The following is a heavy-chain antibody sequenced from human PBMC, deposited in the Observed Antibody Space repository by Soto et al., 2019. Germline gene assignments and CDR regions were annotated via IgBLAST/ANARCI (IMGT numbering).Heavy chain of an antibody. Sequence: GESLKISCKGSGYSFTSYWIGWVRQMPGKGLEWMGIIYPGDSATRYSPSFQGQVTISADKSISTAYLQWSSLKASDTAMYYCARVLLAVAGERAFDIWGQGTMVTVSS. V-gene: IGHV5-51*01. CDR2: IYPGDSAT. J-gene: IGHJ3*02. CDR1: GYSFTSYW. D-gene: IGHD6-19*01. CDR3: ARVLLAVAGERAFDI.